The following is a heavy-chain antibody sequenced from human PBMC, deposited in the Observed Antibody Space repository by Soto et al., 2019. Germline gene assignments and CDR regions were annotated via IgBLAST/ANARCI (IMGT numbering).Heavy chain of an antibody. V-gene: IGHV4-34*01. CDR3: ARGIGYCSSINCYSSRRLRFDS. CDR1: GGSFSGYY. CDR2: VNHSGTT. Sequence: SETLSLTCAVYGGSFSGYYWTWIRQSPEKGLEWIGEVNHSGTTYYNPSLKTRVTISVHTPKNQFSLKMSSVTAADTAVYYCARGIGYCSSINCYSSRRLRFDSWGPGTLVTVS. J-gene: IGHJ4*02. D-gene: IGHD2-2*01.